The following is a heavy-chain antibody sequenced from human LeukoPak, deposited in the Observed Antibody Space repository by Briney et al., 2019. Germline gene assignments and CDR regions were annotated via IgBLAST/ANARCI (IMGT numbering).Heavy chain of an antibody. D-gene: IGHD6-13*01. CDR1: GFTFSSYT. V-gene: IGHV3-64*01. Sequence: GGSLRLSCAASGFTFSSYTMHWVRQAPGKGLEYVSAITSNGGSTYYANSVKGRFTISRDNSKNTLYLQMGSLRAEDMAVYYCARGVAAAGTGGWGQGTLVTVSS. CDR3: ARGVAAAGTGG. CDR2: ITSNGGST. J-gene: IGHJ4*02.